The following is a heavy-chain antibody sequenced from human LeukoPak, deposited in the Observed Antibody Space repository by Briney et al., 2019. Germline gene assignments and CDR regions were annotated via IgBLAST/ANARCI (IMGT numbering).Heavy chain of an antibody. Sequence: SETLSLTCAVSGGSISSGGYSWSWIRQPPGKGLEWIGYIYHSGSTYYNPSLKSRVTISVDRSKNQFSLKLSSVTAADTAVYYCARSEPYYYYGMDVWGQGTRSPSP. V-gene: IGHV4-30-2*01. CDR1: GGSISSGGYS. D-gene: IGHD1-14*01. CDR3: ARSEPYYYYGMDV. CDR2: IYHSGST. J-gene: IGHJ6*02.